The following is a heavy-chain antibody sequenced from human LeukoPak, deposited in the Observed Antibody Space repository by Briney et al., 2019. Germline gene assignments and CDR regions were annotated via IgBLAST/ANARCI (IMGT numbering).Heavy chain of an antibody. CDR1: GYTFTNYD. J-gene: IGHJ3*02. Sequence: GASVKVSCKASGYTFTNYDINWVRQATGQGPEWMGWMNPDSGNTGNAQKFKGRVTMTRDTSKNTAYMELSSLRFEDTAVYYCAKDRRVSRLNYDFWSGYLDAFDIWGQGTMVTVSS. V-gene: IGHV1-8*01. CDR3: AKDRRVSRLNYDFWSGYLDAFDI. CDR2: MNPDSGNT. D-gene: IGHD3-3*01.